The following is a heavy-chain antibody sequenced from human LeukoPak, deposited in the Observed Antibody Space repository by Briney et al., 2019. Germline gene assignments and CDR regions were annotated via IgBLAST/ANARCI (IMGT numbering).Heavy chain of an antibody. D-gene: IGHD3-10*01. V-gene: IGHV1-46*01. CDR3: ARDWLLWFGESYFDY. J-gene: IGHJ4*02. CDR1: GYTFTSYY. Sequence: VASVKVSCKASGYTFTSYYMHWVRQAPGQGLEWMGIINPSRGSTSQAQTFQGRVTMTRDMSTSTVSMELSSLRSEDTAVYYCARDWLLWFGESYFDYWGQGTLVTVSS. CDR2: INPSRGST.